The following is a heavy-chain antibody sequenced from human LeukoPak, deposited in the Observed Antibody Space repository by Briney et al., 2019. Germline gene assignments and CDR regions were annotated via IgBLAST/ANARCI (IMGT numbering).Heavy chain of an antibody. V-gene: IGHV3-21*01. CDR3: ARGGIVGATDDY. Sequence: GGSLRLSCAASGFTFSSYSMNWVRQAPGKGLEWVSSISSSSSYIYYADSVKGRFTISRDNAKNSLYLQMNSLRAEDTAVYYCARGGIVGATDDYWGQGTLVTVSS. CDR1: GFTFSSYS. J-gene: IGHJ4*02. CDR2: ISSSSSYI. D-gene: IGHD1-26*01.